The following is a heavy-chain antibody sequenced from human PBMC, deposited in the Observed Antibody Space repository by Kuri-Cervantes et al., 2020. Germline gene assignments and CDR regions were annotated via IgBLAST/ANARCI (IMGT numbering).Heavy chain of an antibody. CDR3: ARDAAANTLGY. Sequence: GGSLRLSCKGSGYSFTSYWIGCVRQAPGKGLEWVANIKQDGSERYYVDSVKGRFTVSRDNAKNSLYLQMNSLRAEETAVYYCARDAAANTLGYWGQGTLVTVSS. CDR2: IKQDGSER. J-gene: IGHJ4*02. D-gene: IGHD6-13*01. CDR1: GYSFTSYW. V-gene: IGHV3-7*04.